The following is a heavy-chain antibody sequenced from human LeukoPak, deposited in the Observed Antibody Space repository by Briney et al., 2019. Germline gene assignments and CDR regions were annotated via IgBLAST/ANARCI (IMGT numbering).Heavy chain of an antibody. Sequence: GESLKISCKGSGYSFTSYWIGWVRQMPGKGLEWMGIIYPGDSDTRYSPSFQGQVTISADKSISTAYLQWSSLKASDTAMYYCARQDTHDCVWGSYRYSFDYWGQGTLVTVSS. V-gene: IGHV5-51*01. CDR1: GYSFTSYW. CDR2: IYPGDSDT. D-gene: IGHD3-16*02. CDR3: ARQDTHDCVWGSYRYSFDY. J-gene: IGHJ4*02.